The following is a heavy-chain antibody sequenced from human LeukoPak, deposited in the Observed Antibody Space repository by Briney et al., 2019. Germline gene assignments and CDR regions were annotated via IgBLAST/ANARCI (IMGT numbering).Heavy chain of an antibody. CDR1: EFTFSSYG. J-gene: IGHJ4*02. Sequence: GGSLRLSCAASEFTFSSYGMHWVRQAPGKGLEWVAFIRYDGSNKYYADSVKGRFTISRDNAKNSLYLQMNSLRPEDTALYHCAKEVDCPSDCLFFHSWGQGTLVTVSS. CDR2: IRYDGSNK. D-gene: IGHD2-21*02. V-gene: IGHV3-30*02. CDR3: AKEVDCPSDCLFFHS.